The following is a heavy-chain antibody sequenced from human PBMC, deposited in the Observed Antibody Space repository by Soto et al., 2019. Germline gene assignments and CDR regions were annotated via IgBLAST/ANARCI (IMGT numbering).Heavy chain of an antibody. V-gene: IGHV4-34*01. CDR1: GGSFSGYY. Sequence: SETLSLTCAVYGGSFSGYYWSWIRQPPGKGLEWIGEINHSGSTNYNPSLKSRVTISVDTSKNQFSLKLSSVTAADTAVYYCARLAAYYYYMDVWGKGTTVTVSS. CDR2: INHSGST. J-gene: IGHJ6*03. CDR3: ARLAAYYYYMDV.